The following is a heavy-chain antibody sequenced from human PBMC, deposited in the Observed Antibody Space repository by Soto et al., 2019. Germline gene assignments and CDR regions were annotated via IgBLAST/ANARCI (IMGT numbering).Heavy chain of an antibody. D-gene: IGHD3-10*01. V-gene: IGHV4-59*01. Sequence: SETLSLTCTVSGGSISSYYWSWIRQPPGKGLEWIGYIFYSGSTNYNPSLKSRVTISVDTSKNQFSLKLSSVTAADTAVYYCARAQPITMVRGVITGFDYWGQGTLVTVSS. CDR2: IFYSGST. CDR3: ARAQPITMVRGVITGFDY. CDR1: GGSISSYY. J-gene: IGHJ4*02.